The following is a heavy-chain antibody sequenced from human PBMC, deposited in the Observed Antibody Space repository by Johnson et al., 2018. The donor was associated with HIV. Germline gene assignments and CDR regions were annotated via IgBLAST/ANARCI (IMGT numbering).Heavy chain of an antibody. CDR2: ISYDGSNK. Sequence: QVQLVESGGGVVQPGRSLRLSCAASGFTFSSYSMHWVRQAPGKGLEWVAVISYDGSNKYYVDSVKGRFTISSDTSKNTLYLQMNSLRAEDTALYYCARGGGCGGDCYSGYDAFDIWGQGTMVTVSS. J-gene: IGHJ3*02. V-gene: IGHV3-30*04. D-gene: IGHD2-21*01. CDR1: GFTFSSYS. CDR3: ARGGGCGGDCYSGYDAFDI.